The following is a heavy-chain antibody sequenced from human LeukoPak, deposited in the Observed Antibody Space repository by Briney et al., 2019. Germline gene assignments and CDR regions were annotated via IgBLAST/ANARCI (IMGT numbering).Heavy chain of an antibody. CDR3: ARWGISAAHDAFDL. CDR1: GFTFSSYV. CDR2: IRESGGAS. J-gene: IGHJ3*01. Sequence: GGSLRLSCEASGFTFSSYVMNWVRQAPGEGLEWVSGIRESGGASYYADSVKGRFTVSRDNSKNTLFLQMDSLRDEDTAVYYCARWGISAAHDAFDLWGQGTMVIVSS. V-gene: IGHV3-23*01. D-gene: IGHD6-13*01.